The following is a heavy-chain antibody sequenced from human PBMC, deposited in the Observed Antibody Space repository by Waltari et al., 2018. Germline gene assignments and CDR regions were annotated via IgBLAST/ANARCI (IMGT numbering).Heavy chain of an antibody. CDR1: GGSISSYY. V-gene: IGHV4-59*01. CDR3: ARDYSRSSSWYDGREQFVSYGMDV. J-gene: IGHJ6*02. Sequence: QVQLQESGPGLVKPSETLSLTCTVSGGSISSYYWSWIRQPPGKGLEWIGYIYYSGSTNYNPSLQSRVTISVDTSKNQFSLKLSSVTAADTAVYYCARDYSRSSSWYDGREQFVSYGMDVWGQGTTVTVSS. D-gene: IGHD6-13*01. CDR2: IYYSGST.